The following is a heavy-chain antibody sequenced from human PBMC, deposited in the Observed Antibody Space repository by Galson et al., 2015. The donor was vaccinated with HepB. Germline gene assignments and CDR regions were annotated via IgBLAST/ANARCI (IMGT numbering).Heavy chain of an antibody. CDR3: ARDIVGATRVVALVH. D-gene: IGHD1-26*01. CDR1: GFTVSSNY. V-gene: IGHV3-66*01. Sequence: SLRLSCAASGFTVSSNYMSWVRQAPGKGLEWVSVIYSGGSTYYADSVKGRFTISRDNSKNTLYLQMNSLRAEDTAVYYCARDIVGATRVVALVHWGQGTLVTVSS. CDR2: IYSGGST. J-gene: IGHJ4*02.